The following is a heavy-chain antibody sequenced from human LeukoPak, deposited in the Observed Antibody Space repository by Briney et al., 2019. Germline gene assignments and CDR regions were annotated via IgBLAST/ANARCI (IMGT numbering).Heavy chain of an antibody. CDR3: ARDPGDYSNYETHYYMDV. Sequence: PGGSLRLSCAASGFTFSSYWMSWVRQAPGKGLEWVANIKQDGSEKYYVGSVKGRFTIFRDNAKNSLYLQMNSLRAEDTAVYYCARDPGDYSNYETHYYMDVWGKGTTVTVSS. J-gene: IGHJ6*03. V-gene: IGHV3-7*01. CDR2: IKQDGSEK. CDR1: GFTFSSYW. D-gene: IGHD4-11*01.